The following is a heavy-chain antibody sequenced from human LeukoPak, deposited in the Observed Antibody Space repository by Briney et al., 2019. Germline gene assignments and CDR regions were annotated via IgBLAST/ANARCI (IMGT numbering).Heavy chain of an antibody. CDR3: ARDPVAGMPYFDY. CDR2: IFYSGST. D-gene: IGHD3-10*01. J-gene: IGHJ4*02. V-gene: IGHV4-39*02. CDR1: GGSISGSRYY. Sequence: SETLSLTCTVSGGSISGSRYYWGWIRQPPGKGLEWIASIFYSGSTYYNPSLRSRVTLSVDTSKNQFSLRLSSVTAADTAVYYCARDPVAGMPYFDYWGQGALVTVS.